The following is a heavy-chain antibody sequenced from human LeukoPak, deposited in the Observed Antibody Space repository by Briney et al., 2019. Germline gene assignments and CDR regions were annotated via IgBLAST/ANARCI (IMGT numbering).Heavy chain of an antibody. V-gene: IGHV3-21*01. Sequence: GGSLRLSCASSGFTFSNYNMNWVRQAPGKGLEWVSAISGSGGSTYYADSVKGRFTISRDDAKNSLYLQMNSRRVEDTAVYYCARESTRERPGCWGQGTLVTVSS. CDR1: GFTFSNYN. D-gene: IGHD5/OR15-5a*01. CDR3: ARESTRERPGC. CDR2: ISGSGGST. J-gene: IGHJ4*02.